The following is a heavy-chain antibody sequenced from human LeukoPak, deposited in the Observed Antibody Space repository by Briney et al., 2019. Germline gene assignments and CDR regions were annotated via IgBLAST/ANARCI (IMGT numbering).Heavy chain of an antibody. D-gene: IGHD6-19*01. Sequence: GGSLRLSCAASGFTVSSNYMSWVRQAPGKGLEWVSVIYSGGSTYYADSVKGRFTISRDNSKNTLYLQMNSLRAEDTAVYYCASTYSSGWYWFDPWGKGTTVTVSS. CDR3: ASTYSSGWYWFDP. CDR1: GFTVSSNY. CDR2: IYSGGST. V-gene: IGHV3-66*01. J-gene: IGHJ6*04.